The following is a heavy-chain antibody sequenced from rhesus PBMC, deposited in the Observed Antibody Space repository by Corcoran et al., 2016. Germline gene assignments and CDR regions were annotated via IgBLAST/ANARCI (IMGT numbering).Heavy chain of an antibody. Sequence: QVQLQESGPGVVKPSETLSLTCAVSGGSISDSYRWNWIRQPPGKGLEWIGYIYGSSTSTNYNPSLKSRVTISKDTSKNQFYLKLSSVTAADTAVYYWARTRIAAAGKDDYWGQGVLVTVSS. J-gene: IGHJ4*01. CDR1: GGSISDSYR. V-gene: IGHV4S10*01. CDR2: IYGSSTST. D-gene: IGHD6-25*01. CDR3: ARTRIAAAGKDDY.